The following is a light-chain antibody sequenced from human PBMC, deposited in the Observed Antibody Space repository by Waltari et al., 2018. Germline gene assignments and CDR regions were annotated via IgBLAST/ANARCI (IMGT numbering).Light chain of an antibody. Sequence: QSALTQPASVSGSPGQSITISCTGTSSDVGGYNYVSWYQQHPGKAPKLMISDFMNRPSGVSNRFSGSKSGNTASLTISGLQAEDGADYYCSSYTSSSTLWVFGGGTKLTVL. CDR2: DFM. V-gene: IGLV2-14*03. J-gene: IGLJ3*02. CDR1: SSDVGGYNY. CDR3: SSYTSSSTLWV.